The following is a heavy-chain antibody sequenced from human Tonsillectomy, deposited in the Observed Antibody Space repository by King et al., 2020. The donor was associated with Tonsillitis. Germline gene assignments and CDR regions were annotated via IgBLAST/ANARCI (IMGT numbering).Heavy chain of an antibody. J-gene: IGHJ6*02. CDR1: RCTVGSNC. Sequence: VQLVESGGGLIQPGGSLRLCCASSRCTVGSNCMSWVRHAPWKGLEGVSFIFSGGNTHYADSLRGRVTFSSDNSNNTLYLQMNSLRAEDTAVYYCATRSIPYYYYAMDVWGQGTTVTVSS. CDR3: ATRSIPYYYYAMDV. V-gene: IGHV3-53*01. CDR2: IFSGGNT.